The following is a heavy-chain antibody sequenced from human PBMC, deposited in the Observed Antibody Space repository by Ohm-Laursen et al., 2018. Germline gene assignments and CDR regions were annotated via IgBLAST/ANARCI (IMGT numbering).Heavy chain of an antibody. Sequence: SLRLCCVASGFTFSPYGMHWVGQAPGKGLEWVAVISFDGINKYYADSVKGRLTISRDNSKNTLYLQMDSLRTEDTAVYFCAREQDRSGYYALSPDYWGQGTLVTVSS. V-gene: IGHV3-30*03. CDR1: GFTFSPYG. CDR3: AREQDRSGYYALSPDY. CDR2: ISFDGINK. D-gene: IGHD3-22*01. J-gene: IGHJ4*02.